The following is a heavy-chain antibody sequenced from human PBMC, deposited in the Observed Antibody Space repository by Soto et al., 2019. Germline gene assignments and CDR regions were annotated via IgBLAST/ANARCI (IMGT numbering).Heavy chain of an antibody. CDR3: VRDRDSDTWPSRDV. J-gene: IGHJ6*02. CDR1: GYSFTRNG. D-gene: IGHD1-26*01. CDR2: ISAKNGDT. V-gene: IGHV1-18*01. Sequence: QVHLVQSGAELQKPGASVRVSCKASGYSFTRNGISWVRQAPGQGLEWMGWISAKNGDTNYAQKFQGRAIMTTDTSTSTAYMGLRSLRSDDTAVYYCVRDRDSDTWPSRDVWGQGTTVTVSS.